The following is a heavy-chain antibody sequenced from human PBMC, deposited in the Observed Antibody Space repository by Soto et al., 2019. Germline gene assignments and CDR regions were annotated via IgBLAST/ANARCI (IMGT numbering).Heavy chain of an antibody. CDR1: GFTFSDYA. CDR2: ISFGGGNT. V-gene: IGHV3-23*01. CDR3: XXXXXXXGXXXXXXXXXY. J-gene: IGHJ4*02. Sequence: GSLRLSCAVSGFTFSDYAMTWVRQAPGKGLEWVATISFGGGNTYYADSVEGRFTISRDNSKNTLFLQMYSLRAEDTATYFCXXXXXXXGXXXXXXXXXYWGQGTPVTVAS. D-gene: IGHD3-10*01.